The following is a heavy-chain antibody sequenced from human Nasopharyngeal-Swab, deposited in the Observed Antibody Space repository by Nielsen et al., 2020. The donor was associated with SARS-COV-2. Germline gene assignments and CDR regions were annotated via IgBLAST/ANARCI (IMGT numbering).Heavy chain of an antibody. V-gene: IGHV3-13*04. CDR2: IGTAGDT. CDR1: GFTFSSYD. D-gene: IGHD4-23*01. Sequence: GESLKISCAASGFTFSSYDMHWVRQATGKGLEWVSAIGTAGDTYYPGSVKGRFTISRENAKNSLYLQMNSLRAGDTAVYYCARGGMTTVEGDGYNYYCYGMDVWGQGTTVTVSS. CDR3: ARGGMTTVEGDGYNYYCYGMDV. J-gene: IGHJ6*02.